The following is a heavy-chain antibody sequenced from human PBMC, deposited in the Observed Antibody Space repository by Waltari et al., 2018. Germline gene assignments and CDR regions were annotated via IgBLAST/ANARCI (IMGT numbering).Heavy chain of an antibody. CDR2: ISSSSRTI. CDR3: ASLGNYYYMDV. D-gene: IGHD3-10*01. Sequence: EVQLVESGGGLVQPGGSLRLSCAASGFTFSSYSMNWVRQAPGKGLEWVSYISSSSRTIYYADSVKGRFTISRDNAKNSLYLQMNSLRAEDTAVYYCASLGNYYYMDVWGKGTTVTVSS. V-gene: IGHV3-48*04. CDR1: GFTFSSYS. J-gene: IGHJ6*03.